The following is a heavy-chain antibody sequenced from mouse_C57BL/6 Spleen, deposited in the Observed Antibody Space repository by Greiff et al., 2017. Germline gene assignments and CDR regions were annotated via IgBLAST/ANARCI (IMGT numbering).Heavy chain of an antibody. CDR3: ARVNLDLYYFDY. CDR2: IYPGDGDT. D-gene: IGHD4-1*01. J-gene: IGHJ2*01. V-gene: IGHV1-82*01. Sequence: QVQLKESGPELVKPGASVKISCKASGYAFSSSWMNWVKQRPGKGLEWIGRIYPGDGDTNYNGKFKGKATLTADKSSSTAYMQLSSLTSEDSAVYFCARVNLDLYYFDYWGQGTALTVSS. CDR1: GYAFSSSW.